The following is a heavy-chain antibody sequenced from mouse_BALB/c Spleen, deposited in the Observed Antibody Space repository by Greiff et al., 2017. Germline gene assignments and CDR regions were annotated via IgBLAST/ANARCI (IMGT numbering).Heavy chain of an antibody. J-gene: IGHJ2*01. CDR2: ISSGGST. CDR1: GFTFSSYA. CDR3: ARDPYEYYFDY. D-gene: IGHD2-14*01. Sequence: EVKVVESGGGLVKPGGSLKLSCAASGFTFSSYAMSWVRQTPEKRLEWVASISSGGSTYYPDSVKGRFTISRDNARNILYLQMSSLRSEDTAMYYCARDPYEYYFDYWGQGTTLTVSS. V-gene: IGHV5-6-5*01.